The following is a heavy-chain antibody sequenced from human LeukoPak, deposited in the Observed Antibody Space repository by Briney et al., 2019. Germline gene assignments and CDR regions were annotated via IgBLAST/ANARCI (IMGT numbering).Heavy chain of an antibody. Sequence: PGGPLSLSCTASGFTFGDYVMSWVGQAPGKGREWVGFIRSKAYGGTTEYAASVKGRFTISRDDSKSIAYLQMNSLKTEDTAVYYCTRERRNYSGSFSLDYWGQGTLVTVSS. D-gene: IGHD1-26*01. CDR3: TRERRNYSGSFSLDY. CDR1: GFTFGDYV. J-gene: IGHJ4*02. V-gene: IGHV3-49*04. CDR2: IRSKAYGGTT.